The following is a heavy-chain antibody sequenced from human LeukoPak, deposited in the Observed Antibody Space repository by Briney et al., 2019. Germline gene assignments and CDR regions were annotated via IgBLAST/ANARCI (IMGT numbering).Heavy chain of an antibody. J-gene: IGHJ4*02. CDR3: ARDLLRYFDY. CDR1: GFTFSSYA. CDR2: ISYDGSNK. V-gene: IGHV3-30*01. Sequence: PGGSPRLSCAASGFTFSSYAMHWVRQAPGKGLEWVAVISYDGSNKYYADSVKGRFTISRDNSKNTLYLQMNSLRAEDTAVYYCARDLLRYFDYWGQGTLVTVSS. D-gene: IGHD3-9*01.